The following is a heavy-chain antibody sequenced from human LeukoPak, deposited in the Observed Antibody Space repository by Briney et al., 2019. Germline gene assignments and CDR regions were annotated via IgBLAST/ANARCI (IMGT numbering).Heavy chain of an antibody. D-gene: IGHD4-23*01. V-gene: IGHV4-34*01. CDR2: INHSGST. CDR3: ARGGGWSAHYFDY. J-gene: IGHJ4*02. Sequence: SETLSLTCAVYGGSFSGYYWSWIRQPPGKGLEWIGEINHSGSTNYNPSLKSRVTISVDTSKNQFSLKLSSATAADTAVYYCARGGGWSAHYFDYWGQGTLVTVSS. CDR1: GGSFSGYY.